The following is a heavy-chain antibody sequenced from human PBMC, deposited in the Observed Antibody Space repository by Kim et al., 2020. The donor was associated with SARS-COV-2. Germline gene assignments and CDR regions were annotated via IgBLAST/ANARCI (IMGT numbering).Heavy chain of an antibody. CDR2: ISYDGRNE. CDR3: ARDRCGCVVRGVDY. Sequence: GGSLRLSCADSGFTFRTYAMHWVRQAPGKGLEWVAVISYDGRNEYYADSVKGRFTISRDNSKSTLYLQMNSLRAEDTAVYHCARDRCGCVVRGVDYWGQGTLVTVSS. D-gene: IGHD2-8*01. CDR1: GFTFRTYA. J-gene: IGHJ4*02. V-gene: IGHV3-30*04.